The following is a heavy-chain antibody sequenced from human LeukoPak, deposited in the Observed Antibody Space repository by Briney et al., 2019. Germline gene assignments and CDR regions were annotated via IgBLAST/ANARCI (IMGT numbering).Heavy chain of an antibody. J-gene: IGHJ3*02. D-gene: IGHD3-22*01. Sequence: PSETLSLTCTVSGGSISSYYWSWIRQPPGKGLEWIGYIYYSGSTNYNPSLKSRVTISVDTSKNQFSLKLSSVTAADTAVYYCARGGWRSYYYDSSDVFDIWGQGTMVTVSS. CDR2: IYYSGST. V-gene: IGHV4-59*12. CDR1: GGSISSYY. CDR3: ARGGWRSYYYDSSDVFDI.